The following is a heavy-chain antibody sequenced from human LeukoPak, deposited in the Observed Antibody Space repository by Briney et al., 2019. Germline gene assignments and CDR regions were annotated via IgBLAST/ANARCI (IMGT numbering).Heavy chain of an antibody. D-gene: IGHD2-21*02. CDR2: IYYSGST. V-gene: IGHV4-39*01. J-gene: IGHJ6*02. CDR1: GGSISSSSDY. Sequence: SETLSLTCTVSGGSISSSSDYWGWIRQPPGKGLEWIGSIYYSGSTYYNPSLKSRVTISVDTSKNQFSLKLSSVTAADTAVYYCARGIVVVTASDYGMDVWGQGTTVTVSS. CDR3: ARGIVVVTASDYGMDV.